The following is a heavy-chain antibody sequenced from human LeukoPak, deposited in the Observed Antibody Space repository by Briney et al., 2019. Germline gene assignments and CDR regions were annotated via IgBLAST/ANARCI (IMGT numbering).Heavy chain of an antibody. CDR3: VKDGAGYSSGWYWEVDY. CDR2: ISSNGGST. V-gene: IGHV3-64D*06. J-gene: IGHJ4*02. D-gene: IGHD6-19*01. Sequence: GSLRLPCSASGFTFSSYTMHWVRQGPGKGLEYVSAISSNGGSTYYADSVKGRFTISRDNSKNTLYLQMSSLRAEDTAVYYCVKDGAGYSSGWYWEVDYWGQGTLVTVSS. CDR1: GFTFSSYT.